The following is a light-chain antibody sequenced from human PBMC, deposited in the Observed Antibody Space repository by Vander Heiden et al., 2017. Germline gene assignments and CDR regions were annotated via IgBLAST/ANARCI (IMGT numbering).Light chain of an antibody. J-gene: IGKJ1*01. V-gene: IGKV1-39*01. CDR2: AAS. CDR1: QSISSY. CDR3: QQRDSTPWT. Sequence: DIQMTQSPSSLSASVGDRVTITFRASQSISSYLNWYQQKPGKAPKLLIYAASSLQSGVPSRFSGSGSGTDFTLTISRRQPEDFATYYCQQRDSTPWTFGQGTKVEIK.